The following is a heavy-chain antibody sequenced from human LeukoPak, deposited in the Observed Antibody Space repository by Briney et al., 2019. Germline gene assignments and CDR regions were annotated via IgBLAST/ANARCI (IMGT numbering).Heavy chain of an antibody. CDR2: INHSGST. J-gene: IGHJ4*02. D-gene: IGHD2-15*01. CDR1: GGSFSGYY. CDR3: ARPGGGPIR. V-gene: IGHV4-34*01. Sequence: SETLSLTCAVYGGSFSGYYWSWIRQPPGKGLEWIGEINHSGSTNYNPSLKSRVSISVDTSKNQFSLKLTSVTAADTAIYYCARPGGGPIRWGQGSLVTVSS.